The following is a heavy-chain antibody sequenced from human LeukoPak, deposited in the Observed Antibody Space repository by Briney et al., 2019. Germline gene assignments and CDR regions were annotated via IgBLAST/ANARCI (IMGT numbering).Heavy chain of an antibody. CDR2: IWYDGSNK. CDR3: ARGDGSYVYPSYGMDV. CDR1: GFTFSSYG. J-gene: IGHJ6*02. V-gene: IGHV3-33*01. Sequence: PGRSLRLSCAASGFTFSSYGMHWVRQAPGKGLEWVAVIWYDGSNKYYADSVKGRFTISRDNSKNTLYLQMNSLRAEDTAVYYCARGDGSYVYPSYGMDVWGQGTTVTVSS. D-gene: IGHD5-18*01.